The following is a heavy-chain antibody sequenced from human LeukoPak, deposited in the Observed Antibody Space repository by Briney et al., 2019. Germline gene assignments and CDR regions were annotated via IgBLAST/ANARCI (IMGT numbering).Heavy chain of an antibody. V-gene: IGHV1-2*04. CDR1: GYTFTGYY. J-gene: IGHJ5*02. CDR2: INPNSGGT. Sequence: ASVKVSCKASGYTFTGYYMHWVRQAPGQGLEWMGWINPNSGGTNYAQKFQGWVTMTRNTSISTAYMELSSLRSEDTAVYYCARGLYCSGGSCYSSPWFDPWGQGTLVTVSS. D-gene: IGHD2-15*01. CDR3: ARGLYCSGGSCYSSPWFDP.